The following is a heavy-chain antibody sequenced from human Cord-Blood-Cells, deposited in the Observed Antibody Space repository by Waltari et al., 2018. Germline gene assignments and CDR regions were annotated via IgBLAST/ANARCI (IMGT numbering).Heavy chain of an antibody. Sequence: QVQLVQSGAEVKKPGSSVKVSCKASGGTFSSYAISWVRQAPGQGLEWMGGIIHVFGTANYAQKFQGRITITTDKSTSTAYMDVGSLRSDDTAVYYGARGSTAMVWCRAYYYYYMDVWGKGTAVTVSS. V-gene: IGHV1-69*06. CDR3: ARGSTAMVWCRAYYYYYMDV. D-gene: IGHD5-18*01. CDR2: IIHVFGTA. J-gene: IGHJ6*03. CDR1: GGTFSSYA.